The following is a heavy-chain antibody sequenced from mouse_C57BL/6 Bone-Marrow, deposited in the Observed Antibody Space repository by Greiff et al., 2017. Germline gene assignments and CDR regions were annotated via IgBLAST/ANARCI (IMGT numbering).Heavy chain of an antibody. J-gene: IGHJ4*01. CDR3: ARSGYYYGSSGYYYAMDY. CDR2: INPSNGGT. D-gene: IGHD1-1*01. V-gene: IGHV1-53*01. CDR1: GYTFTSYW. Sequence: VQLQQPGTELVKPGASVKLSCKASGYTFTSYWMHWVKQRPGQGLEWIGNINPSNGGTNYNEKFKSKATLTVDNSSSTAYMQLSSLTSEDSAVYYCARSGYYYGSSGYYYAMDYWGQGTSVTVSS.